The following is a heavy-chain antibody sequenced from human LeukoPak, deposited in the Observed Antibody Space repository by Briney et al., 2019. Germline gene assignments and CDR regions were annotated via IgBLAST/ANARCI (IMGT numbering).Heavy chain of an antibody. V-gene: IGHV3-23*01. CDR2: FGDTGMP. D-gene: IGHD5-12*01. J-gene: IGHJ2*01. CDR3: ARWDGYGDL. Sequence: PGGSLRLSCVASGFSFSTYGMTWVRQPPGKGLEWVSGFGDTGMPHYRDSVKGRFSISRDNSKNTFYLQMNSLRAEDTAIYYCARWDGYGDLWGRGTLVTVSS. CDR1: GFSFSTYG.